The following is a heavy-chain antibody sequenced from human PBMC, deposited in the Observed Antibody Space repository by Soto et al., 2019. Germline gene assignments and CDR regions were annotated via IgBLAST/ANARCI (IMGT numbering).Heavy chain of an antibody. CDR1: GGTFSSYA. D-gene: IGHD6-13*01. Sequence: SVKVSCKASGGTFSSYAISWVRQAPGQGLEWMGGIIPIFGTANYAQKFQGRVTITADESTSTAYMELSSLRSEDTAVYYCARVFHNSSSWTVSDYWGQGTLVTVS. CDR2: IIPIFGTA. J-gene: IGHJ4*02. CDR3: ARVFHNSSSWTVSDY. V-gene: IGHV1-69*13.